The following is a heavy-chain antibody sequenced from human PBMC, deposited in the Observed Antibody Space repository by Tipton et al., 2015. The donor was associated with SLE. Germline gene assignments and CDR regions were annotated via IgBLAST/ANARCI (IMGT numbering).Heavy chain of an antibody. D-gene: IGHD3-3*01. CDR1: GYTFINYG. V-gene: IGHV1-18*01. CDR2: ISANNGNT. CDR3: ARDPYAPTYLDFWSGYYYFDY. Sequence: QLVQSGAEVKKPGASVRVSCKSSGYTFINYGISWVRQAPGQGLEWLGWISANNGNTHYAQKFQGRVTMTTDTASSTAYLELRSLRSDDTAVYYCARDPYAPTYLDFWSGYYYFDYWGQGTLVTVPS. J-gene: IGHJ4*02.